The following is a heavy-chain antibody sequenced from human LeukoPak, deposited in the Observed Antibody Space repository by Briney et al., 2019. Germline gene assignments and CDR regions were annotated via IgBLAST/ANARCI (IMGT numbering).Heavy chain of an antibody. D-gene: IGHD3-9*01. CDR1: EFTVSSNY. V-gene: IGHV3-53*01. CDR3: ARGTYDILTGYSPFDY. J-gene: IGHJ4*02. CDR2: IYSGGST. Sequence: GGSLRLSCAASEFTVSSNYMSWVRQAPGKGLEWVSVIYSGGSTYYADSVKGRFTISRDNSKNTLYLQMNSLRAEDTAVYYCARGTYDILTGYSPFDYWGQGTLVTVSS.